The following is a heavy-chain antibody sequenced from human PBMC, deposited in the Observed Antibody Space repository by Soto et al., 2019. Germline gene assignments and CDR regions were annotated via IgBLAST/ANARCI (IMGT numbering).Heavy chain of an antibody. CDR3: ARGRRDSGNKRRPPEYYYYYYMDV. CDR2: IYYSGST. J-gene: IGHJ6*03. Sequence: PSGTLSLTCTVSGGSISSGGYYWSWIRQHPGKGLEWIGYIYYSGSTYYNPSLKSRVTISVDTSKNQFSLKLSSVTAADTAVYYCARGRRDSGNKRRPPEYYYYYYMDVWGKGTTVTVSS. CDR1: GGSISSGGYY. D-gene: IGHD3-10*01. V-gene: IGHV4-31*03.